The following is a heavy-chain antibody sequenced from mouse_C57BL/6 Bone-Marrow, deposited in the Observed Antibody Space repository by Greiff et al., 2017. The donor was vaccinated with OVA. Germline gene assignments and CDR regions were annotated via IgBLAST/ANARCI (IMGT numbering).Heavy chain of an antibody. J-gene: IGHJ1*03. D-gene: IGHD2-12*01. CDR3: ARDDDWYFDV. Sequence: VQLQQPGAELVKPGASVKLSCKASGYTFTSYWMHWVKQRPGQGLEWIGEIDPSDSYTNYNQKFKGKATLTVDTSSSTAYMQLSSLTSEDSAVYYGARDDDWYFDVGGTGTTVTVTA. CDR1: GYTFTSYW. V-gene: IGHV1-50*01. CDR2: IDPSDSYT.